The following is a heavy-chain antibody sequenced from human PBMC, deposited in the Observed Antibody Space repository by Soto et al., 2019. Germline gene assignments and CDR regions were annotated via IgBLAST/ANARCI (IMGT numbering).Heavy chain of an antibody. J-gene: IGHJ4*02. V-gene: IGHV3-73*01. CDR3: TRWEMGSSGWYDQNDY. CDR2: IRSKANSYAT. CDR1: GFTFSGSA. D-gene: IGHD6-19*01. Sequence: EVQLVESGGGSVQPGGSLKLSCAASGFTFSGSAMHWVRQASGKGLEWVGRIRSKANSYATAYAASVKGRFTISRDDSKNTAYLQMNSLKTEDTAVYYCTRWEMGSSGWYDQNDYWGQGTLVTVSS.